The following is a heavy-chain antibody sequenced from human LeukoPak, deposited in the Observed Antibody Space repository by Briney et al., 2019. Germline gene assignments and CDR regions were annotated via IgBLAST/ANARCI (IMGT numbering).Heavy chain of an antibody. CDR3: ARVAYSGSYSAFDI. Sequence: ASVKVSCKASGGTFSSYAISWVRQAPGQGLEWMGGIIPIFGTANYAQKLQGRVTMTTDTSTSTGYMELRSLRSDDTAVYYCARVAYSGSYSAFDIWGQGTMVTVSS. J-gene: IGHJ3*02. V-gene: IGHV1-69*05. D-gene: IGHD1-26*01. CDR2: IIPIFGTA. CDR1: GGTFSSYA.